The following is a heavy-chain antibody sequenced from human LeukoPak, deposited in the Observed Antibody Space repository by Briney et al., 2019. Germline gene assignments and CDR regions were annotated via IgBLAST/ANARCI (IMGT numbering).Heavy chain of an antibody. J-gene: IGHJ5*02. Sequence: SETLSLTCTVSGGSISSSSYYWGWIRQPPGKGLEWIGSIYYSGSTYYNPSLKSRVTISVDTSKNQFSLKLSSVTAADTAVYYCARDWDRNWFDPWGQGTLVTVSS. CDR2: IYYSGST. D-gene: IGHD1-26*01. CDR1: GGSISSSSYY. V-gene: IGHV4-39*07. CDR3: ARDWDRNWFDP.